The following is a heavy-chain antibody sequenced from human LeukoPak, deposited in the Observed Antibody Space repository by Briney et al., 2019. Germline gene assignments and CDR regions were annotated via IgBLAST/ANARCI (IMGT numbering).Heavy chain of an antibody. V-gene: IGHV1-2*02. CDR3: ASRPGVSAGPLDY. CDR1: GYTFSRYY. Sequence: GASVKVSFKASGYTFSRYYMHWVRQAPGQGLEWMGWINCNSGGTDYAQKFQGRVTMTRDASVSTAYMELTSLTSDDTAVYYCASRPGVSAGPLDYWGQGTLVTVSS. D-gene: IGHD6-13*01. CDR2: INCNSGGT. J-gene: IGHJ4*02.